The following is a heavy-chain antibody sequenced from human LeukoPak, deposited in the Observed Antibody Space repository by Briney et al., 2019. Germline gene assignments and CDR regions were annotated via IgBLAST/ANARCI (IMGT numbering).Heavy chain of an antibody. D-gene: IGHD1-14*01. CDR2: IYSGGST. J-gene: IGHJ4*02. CDR1: GFTFSSYA. CDR3: ASKTDSGGLDY. V-gene: IGHV3-66*01. Sequence: GGSLRLSCAASGFTFSSYAMSWVRQAPGKGLEWVSVIYSGGSTYYADSVKGRFTISRDNSKNTLYLQMNSLRAEDTAVYYCASKTDSGGLDYWGQGTLVTVSS.